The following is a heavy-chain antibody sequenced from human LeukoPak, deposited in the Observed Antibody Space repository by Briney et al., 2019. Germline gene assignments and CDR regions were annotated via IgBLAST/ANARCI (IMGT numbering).Heavy chain of an antibody. J-gene: IGHJ4*02. Sequence: GGSLRLSCAVSGLSFSRFSMIWVRQAPGKGLEWVASVTGRSSYIYYADAVKGRFTISRDNVRNTLYLRMNSLRVEDSAVYYCARDPSPESNYGVYADFWGRGTLVTVSS. V-gene: IGHV3-21*06. CDR2: VTGRSSYI. D-gene: IGHD4-17*01. CDR3: ARDPSPESNYGVYADF. CDR1: GLSFSRFS.